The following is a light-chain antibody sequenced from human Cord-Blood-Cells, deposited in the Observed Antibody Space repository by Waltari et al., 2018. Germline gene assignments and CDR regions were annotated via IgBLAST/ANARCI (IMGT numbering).Light chain of an antibody. J-gene: IGLJ3*02. CDR2: RNN. CDR1: SSNIGSNY. V-gene: IGLV1-47*01. CDR3: AAWDDSLSGTV. Sequence: QSVLTQPPSASGTPGQRVTISCSGSSSNIGSNYVYWYQQLPGTAPKLLIYRNNQRPSWVPDRFSGSKSGTSASLAISGLRSEDEADYYCAAWDDSLSGTVFGGGTKLTVL.